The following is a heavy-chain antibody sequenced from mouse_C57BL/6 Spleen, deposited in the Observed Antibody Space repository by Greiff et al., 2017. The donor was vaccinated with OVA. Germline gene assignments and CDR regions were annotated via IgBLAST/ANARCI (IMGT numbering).Heavy chain of an antibody. V-gene: IGHV1-82*01. Sequence: VKLQESGPELVKPGASVKISCKASGYAFSSSWMNWVKQRPGKGLEWIGRIYPGDGDTNYNGKFKGKATLTADKSSSTAYMQLSSLTSEDSAVYFCARTELGYYAMDYWGQGTSVTVSS. CDR1: GYAFSSSW. J-gene: IGHJ4*01. D-gene: IGHD4-1*01. CDR2: IYPGDGDT. CDR3: ARTELGYYAMDY.